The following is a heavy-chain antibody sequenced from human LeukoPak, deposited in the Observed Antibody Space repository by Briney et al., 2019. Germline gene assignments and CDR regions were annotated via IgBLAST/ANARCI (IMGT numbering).Heavy chain of an antibody. J-gene: IGHJ3*02. D-gene: IGHD1-26*01. CDR3: AREGSGSHGAFDI. Sequence: PGGSLRLSCAASGFTFSSYWMSWVRLAPGKGLEWVANIKQDGSEKYYVDSVKGRFTISRDNAKNSLYLQMNSLRAEDTAVYYCAREGSGSHGAFDIRGQGTMVTVSS. V-gene: IGHV3-7*01. CDR1: GFTFSSYW. CDR2: IKQDGSEK.